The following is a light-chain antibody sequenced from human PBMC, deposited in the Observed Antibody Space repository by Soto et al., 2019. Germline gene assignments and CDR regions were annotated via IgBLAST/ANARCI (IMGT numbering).Light chain of an antibody. CDR1: QGISSY. CDR3: QQLNSYPLT. V-gene: IGKV1-9*01. Sequence: DIQLTQSPSFMSASVGDRVTITCRASQGISSYLAWYQQRPGKAPKLLIYAASTLQSGVPSRFSGSGSGTEFTLSISSLQPEDFATYYCQQLNSYPLTCGGGNKVESK. CDR2: AAS. J-gene: IGKJ4*01.